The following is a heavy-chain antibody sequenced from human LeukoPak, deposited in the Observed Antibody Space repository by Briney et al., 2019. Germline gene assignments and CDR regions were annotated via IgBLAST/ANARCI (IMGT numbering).Heavy chain of an antibody. D-gene: IGHD3-10*01. V-gene: IGHV4-34*01. CDR2: VSDSGRS. Sequence: SEPLSLTCAVSGVSLNNYFWNWIRQAPGKGLEWIGEVSDSGRSNYNPSLERRVTISVDTSKDQSSLHLYSVTAAHTAVYYCARCEGVVGAPFDLWGRGPLVPVSS. CDR1: GVSLNNYF. J-gene: IGHJ2*01. CDR3: ARCEGVVGAPFDL.